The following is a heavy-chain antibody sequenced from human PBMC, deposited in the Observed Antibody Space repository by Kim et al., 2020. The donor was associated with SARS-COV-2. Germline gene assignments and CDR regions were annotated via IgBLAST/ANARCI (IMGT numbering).Heavy chain of an antibody. V-gene: IGHV3-23*01. J-gene: IGHJ4*02. CDR2: ISVSATKT. D-gene: IGHD5-12*01. CDR3: TRWDGYADS. Sequence: GGSLRLSCLASGFTVSSYSMTWVRQAPGKGLEWISGISVSATKTFYTDSVKGRFTISRDNSKNTVYLQINTLRDEDTAVYYCTRWDGYADSWGQGTLVTVSS. CDR1: GFTVSSYS.